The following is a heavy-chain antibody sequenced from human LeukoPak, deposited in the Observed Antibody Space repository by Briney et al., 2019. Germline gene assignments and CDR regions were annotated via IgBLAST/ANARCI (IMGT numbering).Heavy chain of an antibody. CDR2: INHSGST. CDR1: GASITNNW. Sequence: SETLSLTCAVSGASITNNWWSWVRQSPGKGLEWIGEINHSGSTNYNPSLKGRVTISVDTSKNQFSLKLSSVTAADTAVYYCARDSYQYGDNVRYFDYWGQGTLVTVSS. CDR3: ARDSYQYGDNVRYFDY. J-gene: IGHJ4*02. V-gene: IGHV4-4*02. D-gene: IGHD4-17*01.